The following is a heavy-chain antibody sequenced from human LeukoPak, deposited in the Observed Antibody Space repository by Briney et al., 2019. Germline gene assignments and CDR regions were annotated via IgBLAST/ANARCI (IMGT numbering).Heavy chain of an antibody. CDR1: RFNFDDYG. D-gene: IGHD1-1*01. J-gene: IGHJ4*02. CDR3: ARGATGTISDF. CDR2: INWNGGST. Sequence: GGSLRLSCAASRFNFDDYGMSWVRQAPGKGLEWVSGINWNGGSTGYADSVKGRFTISRDNAKNSLYLQMNSLRAEDTALYYCARGATGTISDFWGQGTLVTVSS. V-gene: IGHV3-20*04.